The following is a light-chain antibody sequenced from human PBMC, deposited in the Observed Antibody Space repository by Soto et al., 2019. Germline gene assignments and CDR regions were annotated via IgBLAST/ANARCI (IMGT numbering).Light chain of an antibody. V-gene: IGLV1-44*01. CDR3: AAWDDSLNGLYV. Sequence: QSVLTQPPSASGTPGQRVTISCSGSRSNIGSNTVSWYQQLPGTAPKLLIYRNNQRPSGVPDRFSGSKSGTSASLAISGLQSEDEADYYCAAWDDSLNGLYVFGTGTKLTVL. CDR1: RSNIGSNT. CDR2: RNN. J-gene: IGLJ1*01.